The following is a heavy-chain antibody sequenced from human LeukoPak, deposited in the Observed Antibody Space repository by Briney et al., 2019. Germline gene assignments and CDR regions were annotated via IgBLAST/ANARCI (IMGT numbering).Heavy chain of an antibody. Sequence: GASVKVSCKASGYTFTDYYIRWVRQAPGQGLEWMAWINPNSGGTYYAQNFHDRITLTRDTSISTAYMELSRLRSDDTAIYYCARANALYCGSTSCLFDYWGQGTLVTVSS. CDR1: GYTFTDYY. J-gene: IGHJ4*02. D-gene: IGHD2-2*01. CDR3: ARANALYCGSTSCLFDY. CDR2: INPNSGGT. V-gene: IGHV1-2*02.